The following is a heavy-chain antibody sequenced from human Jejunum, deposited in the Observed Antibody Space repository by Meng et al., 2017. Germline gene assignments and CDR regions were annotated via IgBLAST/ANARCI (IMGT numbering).Heavy chain of an antibody. Sequence: QEQPQEADPGLGKPSETLSLTCTVSGGSISNFYGCWVRQSPGKGLEWIGYIYNSGVKNYNIALKSRVAMSVDTSKSQSSLNLTSVTSADAAIYYYARADYVRYFDLWGRGTLVTVSS. CDR2: IYNSGVK. CDR3: ARADYVRYFDL. D-gene: IGHD3-10*02. V-gene: IGHV4-59*01. CDR1: GGSISNFY. J-gene: IGHJ2*01.